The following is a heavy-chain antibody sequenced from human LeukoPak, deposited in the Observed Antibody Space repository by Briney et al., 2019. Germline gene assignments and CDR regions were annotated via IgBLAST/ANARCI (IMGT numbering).Heavy chain of an antibody. Sequence: GGSLRLSCAASGFTFSSYAIHWVRQAPGKGLEWVAVTSYDGGNKYYADSVKGRFTISRDNSKNTLYLQMNSLRAEDTAVYYCAKDVGPVAGGGHFDYWGQGTLVTVSS. D-gene: IGHD6-19*01. V-gene: IGHV3-30*04. J-gene: IGHJ4*02. CDR1: GFTFSSYA. CDR3: AKDVGPVAGGGHFDY. CDR2: TSYDGGNK.